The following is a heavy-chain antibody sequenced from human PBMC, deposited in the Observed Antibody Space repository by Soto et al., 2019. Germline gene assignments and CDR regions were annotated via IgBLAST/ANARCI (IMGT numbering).Heavy chain of an antibody. J-gene: IGHJ5*02. D-gene: IGHD2-2*01. V-gene: IGHV1-46*01. CDR2: INPDAGDT. CDR1: AYSFTTYH. CDR3: ARGDIVLVPASEGNWFDP. Sequence: ASVNVSCKASAYSFTTYHIHWVRQAPGQGLEWMGLINPDAGDTNYAPRFQGRLRLTRDTSTSTVYMELRSLRFDDTAVYFCARGDIVLVPASEGNWFDPWGQGTLVTVSS.